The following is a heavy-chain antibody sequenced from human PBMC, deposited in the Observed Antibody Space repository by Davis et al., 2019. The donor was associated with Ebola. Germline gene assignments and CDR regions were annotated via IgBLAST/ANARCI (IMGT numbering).Heavy chain of an antibody. Sequence: ASVKVSCKASGYTSTSYYMNWVRQAPGQGLEWMGIINPSGVSTNYAQKFQGRVTVTRDTSTGTVYMEVNSLRSEDTAVYYCARARDYGEHNNWFDPWGQGTLVTVSS. J-gene: IGHJ5*02. CDR1: GYTSTSYY. CDR3: ARARDYGEHNNWFDP. V-gene: IGHV1-46*01. D-gene: IGHD4-17*01. CDR2: INPSGVST.